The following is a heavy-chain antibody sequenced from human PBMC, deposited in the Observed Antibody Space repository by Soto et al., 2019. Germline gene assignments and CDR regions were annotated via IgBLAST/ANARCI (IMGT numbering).Heavy chain of an antibody. CDR2: IYYSGST. V-gene: IGHV4-31*03. D-gene: IGHD1-20*01. J-gene: IGHJ6*02. Sequence: SETLSLTCTVSGGSISSGGYYWSWIRQHPGKGLEWIGYIYYSGSTYYNPSLKSRVTISVDTSKNQFSLKLSSVTAADTAVYYCARETRITGRTIPNYYYYYGMDVWGQGTTVTVSS. CDR3: ARETRITGRTIPNYYYYYGMDV. CDR1: GGSISSGGYY.